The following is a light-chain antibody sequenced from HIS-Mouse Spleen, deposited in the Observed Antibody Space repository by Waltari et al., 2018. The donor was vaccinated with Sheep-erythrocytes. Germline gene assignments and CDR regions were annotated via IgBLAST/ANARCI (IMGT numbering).Light chain of an antibody. V-gene: IGKV3-11*01. CDR2: DSS. CDR3: QQRSNWLT. CDR1: QSVTSY. J-gene: IGKJ4*01. Sequence: DIVLTQSPATLSLSPGERATLSCRASQSVTSYLAWYQQKPGQAPGLIIYDSSNRATGIPARFSGSGSGTDFTLTISSLEPEDFAVYYCQQRSNWLTFGGGTKVEIK.